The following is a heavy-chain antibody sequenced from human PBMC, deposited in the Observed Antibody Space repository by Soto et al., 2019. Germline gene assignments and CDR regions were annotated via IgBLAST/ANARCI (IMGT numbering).Heavy chain of an antibody. CDR2: IKQDGSEK. CDR1: GFTFGSYW. D-gene: IGHD3-16*01. V-gene: IGHV3-7*05. Sequence: EVQLVESGGGLVQPGGSLTLSCAASGFTFGSYWMGCVRQAPGKGLELVATIKQDGSEKYYMDSVKGRFTISRDNAKKSLDLQMNSLRDDDTALYYCVRTGDDYWGQGTLVTVSS. CDR3: VRTGDDY. J-gene: IGHJ4*02.